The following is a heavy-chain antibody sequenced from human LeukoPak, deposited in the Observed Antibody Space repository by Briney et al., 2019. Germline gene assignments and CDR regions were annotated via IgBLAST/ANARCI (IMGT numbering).Heavy chain of an antibody. Sequence: AASVKVSCKASGYTGTSYGISWVRQPPGQGLEWMGWISASSGNSNYAQKFQGRVTMTTDTSTSTAYMELSSLRSDDTAVYHCARGGFSGGPVDPWGQGTLVTVSS. CDR1: GYTGTSYG. CDR3: ARGGFSGGPVDP. CDR2: ISASSGNS. V-gene: IGHV1-18*01. D-gene: IGHD2-15*01. J-gene: IGHJ5*02.